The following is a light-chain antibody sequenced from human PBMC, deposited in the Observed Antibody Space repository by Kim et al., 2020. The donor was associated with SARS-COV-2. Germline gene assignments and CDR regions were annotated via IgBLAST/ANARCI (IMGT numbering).Light chain of an antibody. CDR2: RAS. Sequence: LSPGESATLFCRASQSVDNNYLAWYQQRPGQPPRFLIYRASSRATGIPDRFIGSGSGTDFTLTITRLEPEDFAVYYCQSYGSSFTFGPGTKVDIK. CDR1: QSVDNNY. CDR3: QSYGSSFT. V-gene: IGKV3-20*01. J-gene: IGKJ3*01.